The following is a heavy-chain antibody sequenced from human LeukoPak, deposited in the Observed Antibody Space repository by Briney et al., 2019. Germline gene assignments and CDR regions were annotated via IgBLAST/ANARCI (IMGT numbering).Heavy chain of an antibody. CDR3: AKDRMRSGGATTIDY. Sequence: GGSLRLSCAASGFTFSSYAMSWVRQAPGKGLEWVSAISGSGGSTYYADSVKGRFTISRDNSKNTLYLQMNSLRAEDTAVYYCAKDRMRSGGATTIDYWGQGTLVTVSS. CDR2: ISGSGGST. D-gene: IGHD1-26*01. CDR1: GFTFSSYA. J-gene: IGHJ4*02. V-gene: IGHV3-23*01.